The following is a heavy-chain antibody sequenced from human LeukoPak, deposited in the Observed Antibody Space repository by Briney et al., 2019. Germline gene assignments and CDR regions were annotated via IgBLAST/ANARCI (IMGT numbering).Heavy chain of an antibody. CDR1: GFTFSSYA. Sequence: GSLRLSCAASGFTFSSYAMSWVRQAPGKGLEWVAFIRYDGSNKYYADSVKGRFTISRDNSKNTLYLQMNSLRAEDTAVYYCAKDFIELERHPYYYYYMDVWGKGTTVTISS. CDR3: AKDFIELERHPYYYYYMDV. V-gene: IGHV3-30*02. D-gene: IGHD1-1*01. CDR2: IRYDGSNK. J-gene: IGHJ6*03.